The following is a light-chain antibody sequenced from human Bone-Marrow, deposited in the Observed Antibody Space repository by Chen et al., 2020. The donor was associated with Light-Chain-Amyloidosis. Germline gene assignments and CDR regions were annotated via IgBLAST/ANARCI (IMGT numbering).Light chain of an antibody. J-gene: IGLJ2*01. CDR3: QSADSSGTYEVI. CDR1: DLPTKY. Sequence: SYELTQPPSVSVSPGQTARITCSGDDLPTKYAYWYQQKPGQSPVLVIHRDTARPPGISERFSGSSSETTATLTISGVQAEDEADYHCQSADSSGTYEVIFGGGTKLTVL. V-gene: IGLV3-25*03. CDR2: RDT.